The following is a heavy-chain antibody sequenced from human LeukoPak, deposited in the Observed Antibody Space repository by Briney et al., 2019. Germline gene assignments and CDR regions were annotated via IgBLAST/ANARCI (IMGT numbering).Heavy chain of an antibody. J-gene: IGHJ6*02. V-gene: IGHV3-23*01. CDR1: GFTFNNYA. CDR3: AKAPPAATKYYYGMDV. CDR2: ISGSGGAT. D-gene: IGHD2-2*01. Sequence: GGSLRLSCAASGFTFNNYAMSWVRQAPGQGLEWVSAISGSGGATYYSDSVQGRLTISRDNSKNTLFLHMNSLRVEDTAVYYCAKAPPAATKYYYGMDVWGQGTTVTVSS.